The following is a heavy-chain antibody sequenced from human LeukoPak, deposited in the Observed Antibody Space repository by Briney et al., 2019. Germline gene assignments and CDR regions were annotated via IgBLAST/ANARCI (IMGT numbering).Heavy chain of an antibody. CDR3: ARRSDGYDSSAYCH. CDR1: GYTFTGYY. CDR2: INPNSGGT. V-gene: IGHV1-2*02. J-gene: IGHJ4*02. D-gene: IGHD3-22*01. Sequence: GASVEVSCKASGYTFTGYYMHWVRQAPGQGLEWMGWINPNSGGTNYAQKFQGRVTMTRDTSISTAYMELSRLRSDDTAVYYCARRSDGYDSSAYCHWGQGTLVTVSS.